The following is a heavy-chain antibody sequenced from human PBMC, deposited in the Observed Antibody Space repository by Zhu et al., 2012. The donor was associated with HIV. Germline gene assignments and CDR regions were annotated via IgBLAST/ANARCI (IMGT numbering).Heavy chain of an antibody. Sequence: EVQLLESGGGLEQPGGSLRLSCAASGFTFSSYAMSWVRQAPGKGLEWVSGISGSGGSTYYADSVKGRFTISRDNSKNTLNLQMNSLRAEDTAVYYCAKGSCLVTFGGVIVINYFDYWAREPWSPSPQ. CDR2: ISGSGGST. CDR1: GFTFSSYA. CDR3: AKGSCLVTFGGVIVINYFDY. J-gene: IGHJ4*02. D-gene: IGHD3-16*02. V-gene: IGHV3-23*01.